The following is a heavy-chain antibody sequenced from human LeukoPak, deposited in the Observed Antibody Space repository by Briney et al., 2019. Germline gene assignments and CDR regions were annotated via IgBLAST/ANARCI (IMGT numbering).Heavy chain of an antibody. D-gene: IGHD6-19*01. CDR2: ISYDGSDK. CDR1: GFTFSSYG. CDR3: AKEGEARLAYFDY. Sequence: GGSLRLSCAASGFTFSSYGMHWVRQAPGKGLEWVAVISYDGSDKYYADSVKGRFTISRDNSKNTLYLQMNSLRAEDTAVYYCAKEGEARLAYFDYWGHGTLVTVSS. J-gene: IGHJ4*01. V-gene: IGHV3-30*18.